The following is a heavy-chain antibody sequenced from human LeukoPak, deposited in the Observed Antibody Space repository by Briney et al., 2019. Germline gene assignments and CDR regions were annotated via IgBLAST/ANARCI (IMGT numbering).Heavy chain of an antibody. Sequence: PGGSLRLSCAASGFTFSSYGMHWVRQAPGKGLEWVAFIRYDGSNKYYADSVKGRFTISRDNSKNTLYLQMNSLRAEDTAVYYCAKSPYYDFWSGYYKDYWGQGTLVTVSS. D-gene: IGHD3-3*01. V-gene: IGHV3-30*02. CDR1: GFTFSSYG. CDR3: AKSPYYDFWSGYYKDY. J-gene: IGHJ4*02. CDR2: IRYDGSNK.